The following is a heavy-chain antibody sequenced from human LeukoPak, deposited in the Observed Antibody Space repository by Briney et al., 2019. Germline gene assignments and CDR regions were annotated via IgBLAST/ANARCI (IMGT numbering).Heavy chain of an antibody. CDR1: GFTFSSYA. CDR2: ISGSST. J-gene: IGHJ5*02. Sequence: GGSLRLSCAASGFTFSSYAMSWVRQAPGKGLEWVPGISGSSTYYADSVKGRFTISRDNSKNTLYLQMNSLRAEDTAVYSCALHHGSYYVGRWFDPWGQGTLVTVSS. CDR3: ALHHGSYYVGRWFDP. D-gene: IGHD1-26*01. V-gene: IGHV3-23*01.